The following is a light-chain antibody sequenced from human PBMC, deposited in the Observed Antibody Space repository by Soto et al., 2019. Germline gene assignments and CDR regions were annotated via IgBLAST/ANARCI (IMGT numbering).Light chain of an antibody. V-gene: IGKV3-11*01. CDR3: QQRGTWPWT. CDR1: QSVSTY. CDR2: DVS. Sequence: EIVLTQSPATLSLSPGERATLSCRASQSVSTYLAWYQQKPGQAPRLLIYDVSKRATGIPARFSGSGSGTDFTLTIGSREPEEFAVYYCQQRGTWPWTFGQGTKVEIK. J-gene: IGKJ1*01.